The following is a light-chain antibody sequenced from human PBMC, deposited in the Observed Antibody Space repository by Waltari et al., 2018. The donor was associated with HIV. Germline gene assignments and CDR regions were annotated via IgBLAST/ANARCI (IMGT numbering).Light chain of an antibody. V-gene: IGKV4-1*01. CDR3: QQYYGDIWT. J-gene: IGKJ1*01. Sequence: DIVMTQSPDSLPVSLGERATITCKSSQSVLYKSNNKNHLAWYQHKVGQPPKLLIYWASVRESGVPERFSGSGSGTDFTLTISSLQAEDVAVYYCQQYYGDIWTFGQGT. CDR2: WAS. CDR1: QSVLYKSNNKNH.